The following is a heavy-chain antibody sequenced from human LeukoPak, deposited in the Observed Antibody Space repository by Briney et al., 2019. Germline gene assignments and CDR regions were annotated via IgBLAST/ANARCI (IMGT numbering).Heavy chain of an antibody. CDR1: GFTFSSYS. J-gene: IGHJ5*02. Sequence: PGGSLRLSCAASGFTFSSYSMNWVRQAPGKGLEWVSSISSSSSYIYYADSVKGRFTISRDNAKNSLYLQMNSLRAEDTAVYYCARDKVRASNWFDPWGQGTLVTVSS. CDR3: ARDKVRASNWFDP. V-gene: IGHV3-21*01. CDR2: ISSSSSYI.